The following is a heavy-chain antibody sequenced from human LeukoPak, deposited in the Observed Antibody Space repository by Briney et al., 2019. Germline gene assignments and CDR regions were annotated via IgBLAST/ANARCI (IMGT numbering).Heavy chain of an antibody. J-gene: IGHJ5*02. D-gene: IGHD5-18*01. CDR1: GYSFTSYG. CDR2: ISAYNGNT. V-gene: IGHV1-18*01. CDR3: ARDRIQLFPRNLGSWTT. Sequence: GESLKISCKGSGYSFTSYGISWVRQAPGQGLEWMGWISAYNGNTNYAQKLQGRVTMTTDTSTSTAYMELRSLRSDDTAVYYCARDRIQLFPRNLGSWTTWGQGTLVTVSS.